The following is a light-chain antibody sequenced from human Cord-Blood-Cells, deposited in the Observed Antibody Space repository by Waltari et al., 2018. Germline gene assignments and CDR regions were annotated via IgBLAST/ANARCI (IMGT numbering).Light chain of an antibody. CDR2: GAS. CDR3: QQANSFPIT. V-gene: IGKV3-15*01. CDR1: QSVSSN. Sequence: EIVMTQSPATLSVSLGESATLSCRASQSVSSNLAWYQQKPGQAPRLLIYGASTRATGIPARFSGSGSGTDFTLTISSLQPEDFATYYCQQANSFPITFGQGTRLEIK. J-gene: IGKJ5*01.